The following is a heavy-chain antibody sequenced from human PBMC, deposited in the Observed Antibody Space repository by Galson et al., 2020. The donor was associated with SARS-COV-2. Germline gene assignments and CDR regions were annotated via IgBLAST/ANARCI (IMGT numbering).Heavy chain of an antibody. Sequence: GGSLRLSCTASRITFTNAWMGWVRQAPGKGLEWVGRIKSKTDGETTEYTAPVQGRFTISREDSKKTLYLQMNSLKTEDAAAYFCVTEYYDHLDLWGKGTTVTVSS. CDR2: IKSKTDGETT. CDR3: VTEYYDHLDL. CDR1: RITFTNAW. J-gene: IGHJ6*03. V-gene: IGHV3-15*01.